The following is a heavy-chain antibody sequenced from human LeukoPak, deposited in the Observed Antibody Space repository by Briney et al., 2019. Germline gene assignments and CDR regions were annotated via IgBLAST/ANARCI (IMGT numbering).Heavy chain of an antibody. Sequence: GGSLRLSCAASGFTFSSYWMNWARQAPGKGMEWVASINYNGNVNYYVDSVKGRFTISRDNAKNSLYLQMSNLRAEDTAVYFCARGGGLDVWGQGPRSPSP. D-gene: IGHD3-16*01. CDR1: GFTFSSYW. J-gene: IGHJ6*02. CDR3: ARGGGLDV. CDR2: INYNGNVN. V-gene: IGHV3-7*03.